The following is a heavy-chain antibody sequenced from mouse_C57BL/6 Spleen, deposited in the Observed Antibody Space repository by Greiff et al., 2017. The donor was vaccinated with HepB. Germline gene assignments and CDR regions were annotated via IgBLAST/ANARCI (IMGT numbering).Heavy chain of an antibody. CDR2: ISYDGSN. J-gene: IGHJ2*01. CDR3: ARDRFYYYGSRDYFDY. V-gene: IGHV3-6*01. CDR1: GYSITSGYY. Sequence: ESGPGLVKPSQSLSLTCSVTGYSITSGYYWNWIRQFPGNKLEWMGYISYDGSNNYNPSLKNRISITRDTSKNQFFLKLNSVTTEDTATYYCARDRFYYYGSRDYFDYWGQGTTLTVSS. D-gene: IGHD1-1*01.